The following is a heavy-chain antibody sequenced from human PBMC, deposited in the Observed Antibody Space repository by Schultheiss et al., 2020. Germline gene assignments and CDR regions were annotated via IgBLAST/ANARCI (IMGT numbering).Heavy chain of an antibody. J-gene: IGHJ4*02. CDR3: ARDLEKRPTSIQPILDY. Sequence: GSLRLSCAASGFTFSDYYMSWIRQAPGKGLEWVSYISSSGSTIYYADSVKGRFTISRDNAKNSLYLQMNSLRAEDTAVYYCARDLEKRPTSIQPILDYWGQGTLVTGSS. D-gene: IGHD5-18*01. CDR2: ISSSGSTI. V-gene: IGHV3-11*01. CDR1: GFTFSDYY.